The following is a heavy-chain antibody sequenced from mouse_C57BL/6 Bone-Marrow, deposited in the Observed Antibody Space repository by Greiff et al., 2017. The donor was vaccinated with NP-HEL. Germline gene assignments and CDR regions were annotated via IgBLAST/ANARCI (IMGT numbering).Heavy chain of an antibody. Sequence: QVQLQQSGAELARPGASVKLSCKASGYPFTSYGISWVKQRPGQGLAWIGEIYPRSGNTYYNEKFKGKATLTADKSSSTAYMELRSLTSEDSAVYCCARGYYSNGYYAMDYWGQGTSVTVSS. V-gene: IGHV1-81*01. J-gene: IGHJ4*01. D-gene: IGHD2-12*01. CDR1: GYPFTSYG. CDR2: IYPRSGNT. CDR3: ARGYYSNGYYAMDY.